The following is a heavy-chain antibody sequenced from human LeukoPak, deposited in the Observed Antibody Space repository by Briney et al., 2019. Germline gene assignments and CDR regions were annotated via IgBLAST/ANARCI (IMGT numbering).Heavy chain of an antibody. J-gene: IGHJ4*02. CDR3: ARVLGDKRYYFDP. D-gene: IGHD2-21*02. Sequence: GGSLRLSCAASRFTFSSYAMHWVRQAPGKGLEWVAIISYDGSNKYYADSVKGRFTISRDNSKNTLYLQMNSLRAEDTAVYYFARVLGDKRYYFDPGAREPWSPSPQ. CDR1: RFTFSSYA. CDR2: ISYDGSNK. V-gene: IGHV3-30*04.